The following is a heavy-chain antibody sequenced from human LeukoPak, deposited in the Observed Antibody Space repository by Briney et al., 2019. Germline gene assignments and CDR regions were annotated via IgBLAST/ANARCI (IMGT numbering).Heavy chain of an antibody. CDR2: MSYDGSNK. V-gene: IGHV3-30*03. Sequence: GGSLRLSCAASGFSFSDHGMHWVRQAPGKGLEWVAVMSYDGSNKDYADSVKGRFTISRDNSKNTLYLQMNSLRAEDTAVYYCARAMVRGVMDVWGQGTTVTVSS. J-gene: IGHJ6*02. D-gene: IGHD3-10*01. CDR3: ARAMVRGVMDV. CDR1: GFSFSDHG.